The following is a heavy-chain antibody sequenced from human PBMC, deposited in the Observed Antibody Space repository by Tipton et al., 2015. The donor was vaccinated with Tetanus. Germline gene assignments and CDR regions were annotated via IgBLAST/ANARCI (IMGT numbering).Heavy chain of an antibody. V-gene: IGHV4-30-4*01. CDR2: IHHSGLA. CDR1: GDSVSTGNFY. Sequence: TLSLTCTVSGDSVSTGNFYWSWIRQPPGKGLEWIAFIHHSGLAFSKPSLKSRVSISIDTSQNQFSLRLTSVTAADTAAYFCARNVYTVTNDAFDIWGHGTLVNVSS. CDR3: ARNVYTVTNDAFDI. J-gene: IGHJ3*02. D-gene: IGHD4-11*01.